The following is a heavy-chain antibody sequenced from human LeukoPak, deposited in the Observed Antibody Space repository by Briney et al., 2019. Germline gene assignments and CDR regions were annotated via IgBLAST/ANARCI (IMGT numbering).Heavy chain of an antibody. J-gene: IGHJ4*02. CDR3: ARDYQGGYGDKTVDY. Sequence: SETLSLTCTVSGGSISSNTYYWGWIRQPPGKGLEWIGSIYYSGSTYYNPSLKSRVTTSVDTSKNQFSLKLSSVTAADTAVYYCARDYQGGYGDKTVDYWGQGTLVTVSS. CDR2: IYYSGST. V-gene: IGHV4-39*07. CDR1: GGSISSNTYY. D-gene: IGHD5-18*01.